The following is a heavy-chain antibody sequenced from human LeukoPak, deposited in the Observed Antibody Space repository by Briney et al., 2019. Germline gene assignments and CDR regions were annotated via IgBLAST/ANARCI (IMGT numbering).Heavy chain of an antibody. J-gene: IGHJ4*02. CDR2: INPNSGGT. Sequence: EASVKVSCKASGYTFTGYYMHWVRQAPGQGLEWMGWINPNSGGTNYAQKFQGRVTMTRDTSISTAYMELSGLRSDDTAVYYCARELHSGSYSGDYWGQGTLVTVSS. V-gene: IGHV1-2*02. D-gene: IGHD1-26*01. CDR1: GYTFTGYY. CDR3: ARELHSGSYSGDY.